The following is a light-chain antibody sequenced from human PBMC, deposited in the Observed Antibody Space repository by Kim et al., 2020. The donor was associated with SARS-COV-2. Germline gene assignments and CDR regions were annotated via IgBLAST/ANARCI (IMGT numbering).Light chain of an antibody. V-gene: IGKV3-20*01. CDR3: QQYGTSPRT. Sequence: SPGESATPSCRASQSVGNTYLAWYQQKPGQPPRLLIYGASTRATGIPDRFSGSGSGTDFILTISGLEPEDFAVYYCQQYGTSPRTFGQGTKVDIK. CDR2: GAS. J-gene: IGKJ1*01. CDR1: QSVGNTY.